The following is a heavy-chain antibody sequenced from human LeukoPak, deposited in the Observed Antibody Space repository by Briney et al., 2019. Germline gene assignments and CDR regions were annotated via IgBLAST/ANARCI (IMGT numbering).Heavy chain of an antibody. J-gene: IGHJ6*03. CDR3: ACRLLSYDYYMDV. Sequence: PSETLSLTCAVSGYSLSSGYYWGWIRQPPGKGLEGIGSIYHRGSTYYNPSLKSRVTISVDTSKNQFSLKLSSVTAAETAVYYCACRLLSYDYYMDVWGKGTTVTVSS. V-gene: IGHV4-38-2*01. D-gene: IGHD3-22*01. CDR1: GYSLSSGYY. CDR2: IYHRGST.